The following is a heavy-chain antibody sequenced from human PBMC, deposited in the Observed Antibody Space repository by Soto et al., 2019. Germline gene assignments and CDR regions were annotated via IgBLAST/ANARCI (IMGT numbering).Heavy chain of an antibody. CDR2: ISASGTST. CDR1: GFTFSTYV. D-gene: IGHD2-2*02. V-gene: IGHV3-23*01. CDR3: ARGLGYCGSTGCYNWFDY. J-gene: IGHJ4*02. Sequence: PGGSLRLSCAASGFTFSTYVMSWVRQAPGKGLEWFSAISASGTSTYYADSVKGRFTISRDNSKNMLFLQMNSLRAEDTAVHYCARGLGYCGSTGCYNWFDYWGQGTLVTVSS.